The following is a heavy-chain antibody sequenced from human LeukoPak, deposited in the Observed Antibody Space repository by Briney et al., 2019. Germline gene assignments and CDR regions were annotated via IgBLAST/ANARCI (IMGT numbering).Heavy chain of an antibody. CDR3: ASQGLCSGGNCYFDY. V-gene: IGHV3-7*01. D-gene: IGHD2-15*01. Sequence: PSGGSLRLSCAASGFALSTSYMSWVRQPPGKGLEWVANIEQDGREKYYVDSVRGRFTISRDNTKNSLYLQMNSLRTEDTAVYYCASQGLCSGGNCYFDYWGQGTLVTVSS. J-gene: IGHJ4*02. CDR1: GFALSTSY. CDR2: IEQDGREK.